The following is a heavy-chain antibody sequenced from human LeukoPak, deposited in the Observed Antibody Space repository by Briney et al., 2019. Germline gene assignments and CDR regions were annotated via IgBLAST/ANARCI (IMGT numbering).Heavy chain of an antibody. Sequence: KASETLSLTCTVSGGSISNYYWSWIRQPPGKGLEWIGYIYYSGSTNYNPSLKSRVTISVDTSKNQFSLKLSSVTAADTAVYYCARAAYSGSYHSDYWGQGTLVTVSS. CDR2: IYYSGST. CDR1: GGSISNYY. D-gene: IGHD1-26*01. V-gene: IGHV4-59*01. J-gene: IGHJ4*02. CDR3: ARAAYSGSYHSDY.